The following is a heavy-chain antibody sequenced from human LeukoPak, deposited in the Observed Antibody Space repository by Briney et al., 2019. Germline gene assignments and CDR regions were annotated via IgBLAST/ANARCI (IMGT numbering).Heavy chain of an antibody. CDR3: ARQGAAAGTNWFDP. Sequence: GESLKISCKGSGYSFTSYWIAWVRRMPGKGLEYMGIIYPGDSETRYSPSFQGQVTISADKSISTAYLQWSSLKASDTAMYYCARQGAAAGTNWFDPWGQGTLVTVSS. V-gene: IGHV5-51*01. CDR1: GYSFTSYW. D-gene: IGHD6-13*01. J-gene: IGHJ5*02. CDR2: IYPGDSET.